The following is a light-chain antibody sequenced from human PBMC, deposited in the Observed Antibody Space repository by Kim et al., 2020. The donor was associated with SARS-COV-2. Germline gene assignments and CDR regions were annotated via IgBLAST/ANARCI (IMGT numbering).Light chain of an antibody. CDR3: AAWDDSLNGVI. Sequence: GQSVPTASSGSSSNIGSIPVNWYQQLPGAGPRLIINSSKQRLSGVQDRFSGSKSGTSASLSISGLPSEDEADYYCAAWDDSLNGVIFGGGTQLTVL. J-gene: IGLJ2*01. CDR2: SSK. CDR1: SSNIGSIP. V-gene: IGLV1-44*01.